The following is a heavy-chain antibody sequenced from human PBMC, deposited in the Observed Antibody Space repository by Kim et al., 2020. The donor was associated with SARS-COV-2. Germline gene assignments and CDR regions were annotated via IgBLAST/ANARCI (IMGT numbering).Heavy chain of an antibody. CDR1: GFTFSSYG. Sequence: GGSLRLSCAASGFTFSSYGMHWVRQAPGKGLEWVAVISYDGSNKYYADSVKGRFTISRDNSKNTLYLQMNSLRAEDTAVYYCAKNRDHYWYFDLWGRGTLVTVSS. V-gene: IGHV3-30*18. D-gene: IGHD3-10*01. CDR3: AKNRDHYWYFDL. J-gene: IGHJ2*01. CDR2: ISYDGSNK.